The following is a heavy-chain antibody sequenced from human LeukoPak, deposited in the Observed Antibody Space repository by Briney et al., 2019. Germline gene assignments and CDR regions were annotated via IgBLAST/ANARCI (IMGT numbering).Heavy chain of an antibody. CDR3: ARGYSGYFYY. J-gene: IGHJ4*02. Sequence: GGSLRLSCAASGFTFSDYEMNWVRQAPGKGLEWLSYIGRSGSAIHYADSVKGRFTISRDNAENSLYLQMNSLRAEDTAVYYCARGYSGYFYYWGQGTLVTVSS. D-gene: IGHD5-12*01. CDR1: GFTFSDYE. V-gene: IGHV3-48*03. CDR2: IGRSGSAI.